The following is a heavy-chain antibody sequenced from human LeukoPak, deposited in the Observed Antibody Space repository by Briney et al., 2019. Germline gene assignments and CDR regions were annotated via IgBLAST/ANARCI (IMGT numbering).Heavy chain of an antibody. Sequence: ASVNVSCKASGYTFTSDGISWVRQAPGQGLEWMGWISAYNGNTNYAQKLQGKVTMTTNTSTSTAYMELGSLRSDDTAVYYCARDKRGDDFWSGYQPDYWGQGTLVTVSS. CDR2: ISAYNGNT. CDR3: ARDKRGDDFWSGYQPDY. J-gene: IGHJ4*02. CDR1: GYTFTSDG. V-gene: IGHV1-18*01. D-gene: IGHD3-3*01.